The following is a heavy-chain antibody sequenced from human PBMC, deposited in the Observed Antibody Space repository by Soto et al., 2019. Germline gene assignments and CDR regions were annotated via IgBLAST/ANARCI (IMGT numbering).Heavy chain of an antibody. Sequence: QVQLVESGGGVVQPGRSLRLSCAASGFTFNNYAIHWVRQAPGKGLEWLAVIAYDKSNKYYADSVKGRFTISSDNSKNTLYLQMSSLRAEDTAVYYCARDSEWFTSCDIWGQGTMVTVSS. V-gene: IGHV3-30-3*01. D-gene: IGHD3-3*01. CDR1: GFTFNNYA. CDR2: IAYDKSNK. J-gene: IGHJ3*02. CDR3: ARDSEWFTSCDI.